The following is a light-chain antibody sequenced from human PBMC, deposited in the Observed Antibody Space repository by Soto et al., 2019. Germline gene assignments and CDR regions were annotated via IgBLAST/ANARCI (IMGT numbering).Light chain of an antibody. V-gene: IGLV2-14*01. CDR1: SSDVGGYNY. CDR2: EVS. CDR3: SSYSSSSTLV. J-gene: IGLJ1*01. Sequence: QSALPQPASLSGSPGHSIAIACTGTSSDVGGYNYVSWSQQHPGKAPKLMISEVSNRPSGVSNRFSASKSGNTASLTISGLQSEDEATYYCSSYSSSSTLVFGTGNKVTVL.